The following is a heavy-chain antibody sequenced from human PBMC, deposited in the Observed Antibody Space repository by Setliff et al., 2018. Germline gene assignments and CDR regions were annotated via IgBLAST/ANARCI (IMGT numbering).Heavy chain of an antibody. CDR3: AISTIFGVVSPTPDAFDI. D-gene: IGHD3-3*01. CDR2: ISAYNGNT. J-gene: IGHJ3*02. Sequence: ASVKVSCKASGGTFSSYAISWVRQAPGQGLEWMGWISAYNGNTNYAQKLQGRVTMTTDTSTSTAYMELRSLRSDDTAVYYCAISTIFGVVSPTPDAFDIWGQGTMVTVSS. V-gene: IGHV1-18*01. CDR1: GGTFSSYA.